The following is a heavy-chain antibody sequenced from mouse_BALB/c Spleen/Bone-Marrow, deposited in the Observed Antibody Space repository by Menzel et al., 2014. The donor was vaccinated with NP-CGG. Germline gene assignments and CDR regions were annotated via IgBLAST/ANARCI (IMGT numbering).Heavy chain of an antibody. J-gene: IGHJ4*01. CDR2: INTSNGYT. V-gene: IGHV1-19*01. CDR3: ARTCTTDY. CDR1: GYSFTDYT. Sequence: VQLQEPGPELVKPGASMKMSCKASGYSFTDYTMSWVKQSPGQTLEWIGLINTSNGYTNYNQKFKGKATLTVDNSSSTAYMELISLTSEDSAGYYCARTCTTDYWGQRTSVTVSS.